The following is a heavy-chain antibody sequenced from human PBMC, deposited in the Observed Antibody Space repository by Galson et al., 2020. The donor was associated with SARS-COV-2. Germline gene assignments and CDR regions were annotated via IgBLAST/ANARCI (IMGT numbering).Heavy chain of an antibody. CDR3: SNRIAADPKFYYFDY. Sequence: SETLSLTCAVSGGSISSSNWWSWVRQPPGKGLEWIGEIYHSGSTNYNPSLKSRVTISVDKSKNQFSLKLSSVTAADTAVYYCSNRIAADPKFYYFDYWGQGTLVTVSS. J-gene: IGHJ4*02. CDR1: GGSISSSNW. V-gene: IGHV4-4*02. CDR2: IYHSGST. D-gene: IGHD6-13*01.